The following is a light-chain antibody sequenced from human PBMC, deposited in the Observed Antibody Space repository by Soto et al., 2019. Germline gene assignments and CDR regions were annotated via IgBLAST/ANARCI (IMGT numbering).Light chain of an antibody. CDR2: DAS. CDR3: QQYNSYSPRT. J-gene: IGKJ1*01. V-gene: IGKV1-5*01. CDR1: QSISSW. Sequence: DIQMPQSPSTLSASVVDRVTITCRASQSISSWLAWYQQKPGKAPKLLIYDASSVESGVPPRFSGSGAGTEFTLTISSLQPDDFATYYCQQYNSYSPRTFGQGTKVEIK.